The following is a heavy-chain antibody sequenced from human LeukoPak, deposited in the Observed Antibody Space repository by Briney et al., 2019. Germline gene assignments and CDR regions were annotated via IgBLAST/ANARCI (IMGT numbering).Heavy chain of an antibody. J-gene: IGHJ4*02. V-gene: IGHV3-30*18. Sequence: GGSLRLSCAASGFTFSSYAMHWVRQAPGKGLEWVAVISYDGRNKYYAESVKGRITISRDNSKNTLYLQMNSLRAEDTAVYYCAKDRWHQLVSYRHHYWGQGTLVSVSS. CDR1: GFTFSSYA. CDR2: ISYDGRNK. D-gene: IGHD6-13*01. CDR3: AKDRWHQLVSYRHHY.